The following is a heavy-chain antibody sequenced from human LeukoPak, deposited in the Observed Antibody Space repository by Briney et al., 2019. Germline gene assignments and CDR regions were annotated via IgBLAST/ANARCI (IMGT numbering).Heavy chain of an antibody. J-gene: IGHJ4*02. CDR3: ASPLYGDYVQGFDY. D-gene: IGHD4-17*01. CDR2: IIPILGIA. Sequence: SVKVSCKASGGTFSSYAISWVRQAPGRGLVWMGRIIPILGIANYAQKFQGRVTITADKSTSTAYMELSSLRSEDTAVYYCASPLYGDYVQGFDYWGQGTLVTVSS. V-gene: IGHV1-69*04. CDR1: GGTFSSYA.